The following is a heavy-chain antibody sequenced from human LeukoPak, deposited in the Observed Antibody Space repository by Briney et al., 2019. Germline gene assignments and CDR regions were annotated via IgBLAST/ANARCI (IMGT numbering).Heavy chain of an antibody. Sequence: GGSLRLSCAAPGFTFRSYAMSWVRQAPGKGLEWVSTISDNGANTYYADSVKGRFTISRDNSKNTLFLLMNSLRAEDTAVYYCAKSLPMRYGDFDYWGQGTLVTVSS. V-gene: IGHV3-23*01. J-gene: IGHJ4*02. CDR2: ISDNGANT. CDR1: GFTFRSYA. CDR3: AKSLPMRYGDFDY. D-gene: IGHD4-17*01.